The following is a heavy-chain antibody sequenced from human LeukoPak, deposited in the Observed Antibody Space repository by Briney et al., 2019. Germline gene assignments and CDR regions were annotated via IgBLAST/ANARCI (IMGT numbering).Heavy chain of an antibody. CDR2: INSGGTII. Sequence: GASLRLSCAASEFTFSSYAMNWVRQAPGKGLEWVSYINSGGTIIYYADSVKGRFTISRDNAKNSLYLQMNSLRAEDTAIYYCARDWFADWGQGTLVIVSS. V-gene: IGHV3-48*03. J-gene: IGHJ4*02. CDR1: EFTFSSYA. CDR3: ARDWFAD.